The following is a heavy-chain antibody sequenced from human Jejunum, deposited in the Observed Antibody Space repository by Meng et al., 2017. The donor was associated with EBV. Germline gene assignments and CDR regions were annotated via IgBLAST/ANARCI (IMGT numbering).Heavy chain of an antibody. V-gene: IGHV7-4-1*02. J-gene: IGHJ4*02. D-gene: IGHD2-21*02. CDR3: ASDISTATFGY. CDR1: GYTFSRYA. CDR2: INTRTGNP. Sequence: VQLVQSGSELQKPGASVKVSCKASGYTFSRYAMNWVRQAPGQGLEWMGWINTRTGNPAYAQGFTGRFVFSLDTSVSTAYLQISSLKAEDTAVYYCASDISTATFGYWGQGTLVTVSS.